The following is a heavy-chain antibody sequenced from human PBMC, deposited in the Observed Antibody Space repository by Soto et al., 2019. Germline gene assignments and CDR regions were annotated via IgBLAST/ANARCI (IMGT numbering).Heavy chain of an antibody. CDR3: ARDKEDYGDYYYHGMDV. J-gene: IGHJ6*02. CDR2: IWYDGSNK. D-gene: IGHD4-17*01. Sequence: GGSLRLSCAASGFTFSSYGMHWVRQAPGKGLEWVTVIWYDGSNKYYADSVKGRFTISRDNSKSTLYLQMNSLRAEDTAVYYCARDKEDYGDYYYHGMDVWGQGTTVTVSS. V-gene: IGHV3-33*01. CDR1: GFTFSSYG.